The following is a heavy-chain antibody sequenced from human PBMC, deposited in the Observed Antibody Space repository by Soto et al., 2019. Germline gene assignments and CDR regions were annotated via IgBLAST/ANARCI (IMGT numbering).Heavy chain of an antibody. D-gene: IGHD5-12*01. CDR3: ARFSDIVATVDY. Sequence: ASVKVSCKASGYSFTTYAMHWVRQAPGQRLEWMGWINAGDGNTRYSQNFQDRVTITRDTSASTAYMELSSLRSEDTAVYYCARFSDIVATVDYWGQGTLVTVSS. J-gene: IGHJ4*02. CDR1: GYSFTTYA. V-gene: IGHV1-3*01. CDR2: INAGDGNT.